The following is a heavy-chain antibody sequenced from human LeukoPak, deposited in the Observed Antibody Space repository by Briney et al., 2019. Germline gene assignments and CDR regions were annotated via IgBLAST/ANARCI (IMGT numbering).Heavy chain of an antibody. CDR3: ARVLCAYIAVAGTPCHFDY. J-gene: IGHJ4*02. CDR2: IWYDGSNK. D-gene: IGHD6-19*01. V-gene: IGHV3-33*01. CDR1: GFTFSSYG. Sequence: PGGSLRLSCAASGFTFSSYGMHWVRQAPGKGLEWVAVIWYDGSNKYYADSVKGRFTISRHNSKNTLYLQMNSLRAEDTAVYYCARVLCAYIAVAGTPCHFDYWGQGTLVTVSS.